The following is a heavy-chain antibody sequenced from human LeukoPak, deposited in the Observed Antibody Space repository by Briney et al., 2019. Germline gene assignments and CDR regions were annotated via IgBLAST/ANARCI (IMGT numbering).Heavy chain of an antibody. Sequence: GSVKVSGKAAGYTVTSYGISWGRQAGGQGRGGLGWISAYNGNANYAQKLQVRVTMTTDTSTSTPYMELRSPRSDDTAVYYCARLAGYYYGMDVWGQGTTVTVSS. CDR2: ISAYNGNA. CDR3: ARLAGYYYGMDV. V-gene: IGHV1-18*01. CDR1: GYTVTSYG. J-gene: IGHJ6*02. D-gene: IGHD6-13*01.